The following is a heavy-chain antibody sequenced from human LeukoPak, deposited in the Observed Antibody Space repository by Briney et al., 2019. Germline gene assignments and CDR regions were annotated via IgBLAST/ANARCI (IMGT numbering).Heavy chain of an antibody. CDR2: IYYSGST. D-gene: IGHD1-26*01. J-gene: IGHJ4*02. CDR1: GGSISSSSYY. CDR3: ASTILGATTWDFDY. Sequence: SETLSLTCTVSGGSISSSSYYWGWIRQPPGKGLEWIGSIYYSGSTYYNPSLKSRVTISVDTSKNRFSLKLSSVTAADTAVYYCASTILGATTWDFDYWGQGTLVTVSS. V-gene: IGHV4-39*01.